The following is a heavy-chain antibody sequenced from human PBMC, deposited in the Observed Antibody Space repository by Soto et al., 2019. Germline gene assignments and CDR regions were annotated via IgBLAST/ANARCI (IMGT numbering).Heavy chain of an antibody. CDR2: INPNSGGT. Sequence: ASVKVSCKASGYTFTGYYMHWVRQAPGQGLEWMGWINPNSGGTNYAQKFQGWVTMTRDTSISTAYMELSRLRSDDTAVYYCARDPSMVRGVIRYYFDSWGQGTLVTVSS. V-gene: IGHV1-2*04. D-gene: IGHD3-10*01. J-gene: IGHJ4*02. CDR3: ARDPSMVRGVIRYYFDS. CDR1: GYTFTGYY.